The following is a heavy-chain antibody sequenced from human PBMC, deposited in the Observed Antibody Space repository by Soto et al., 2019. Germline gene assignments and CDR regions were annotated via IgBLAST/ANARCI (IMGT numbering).Heavy chain of an antibody. J-gene: IGHJ5*02. CDR3: ARTRGVIPRVTYDWFDP. V-gene: IGHV1-2*02. D-gene: IGHD3-10*01. CDR1: GYSFSGYY. Sequence: ASVKVSCKASGYSFSGYYMNWVRQAPGQGLEWMGWIKPNSGGTDYAQKFQGRVTMTRDTSISTAYMELRGLRYDDTAVYYCARTRGVIPRVTYDWFDPWGQGTLVTVSS. CDR2: IKPNSGGT.